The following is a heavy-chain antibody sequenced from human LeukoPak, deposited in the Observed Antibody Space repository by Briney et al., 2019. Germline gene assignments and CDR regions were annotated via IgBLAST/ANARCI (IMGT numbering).Heavy chain of an antibody. Sequence: SETLSLTCTVSGDSISNSNYYWAWIRQFPGKGLEWIGSIYYTGSTYDNPFLKSRVTISIDTSKNQFSLKLTSVTAADSALYYCAGHTRVTTVVRVYGMDVWGQGTTVTVSS. CDR1: GDSISNSNYY. CDR3: AGHTRVTTVVRVYGMDV. D-gene: IGHD2-15*01. CDR2: IYYTGST. J-gene: IGHJ6*02. V-gene: IGHV4-39*01.